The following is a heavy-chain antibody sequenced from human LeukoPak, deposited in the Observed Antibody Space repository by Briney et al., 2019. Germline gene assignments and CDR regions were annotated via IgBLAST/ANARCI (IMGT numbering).Heavy chain of an antibody. CDR1: GGSFSNYY. CDR2: VNHRGST. CDR3: ARELGYYDSSGYYGGTFEY. J-gene: IGHJ4*02. Sequence: SETLSLTCAVYGGSFSNYYWSWIRQPPGKGLEWIGEVNHRGSTNYNSSLNSRVTILVDTSKNQFSLKLSSVTAADTAVYYCARELGYYDSSGYYGGTFEYWGQGTLVTVSS. V-gene: IGHV4-34*01. D-gene: IGHD3-22*01.